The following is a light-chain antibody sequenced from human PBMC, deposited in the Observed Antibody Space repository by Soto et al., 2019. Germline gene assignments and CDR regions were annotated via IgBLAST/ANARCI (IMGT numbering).Light chain of an antibody. Sequence: EIVMTQSPATLSVSPGERATLSCRASQSVSSNLAWYQQKPGQAPRLLIHGASIRATGIPVRFSGSGSETEFTLTISSLQSEDFAVYYCQQYNNWPLAFGGGTKVEIK. CDR1: QSVSSN. CDR3: QQYNNWPLA. J-gene: IGKJ4*01. V-gene: IGKV3-15*01. CDR2: GAS.